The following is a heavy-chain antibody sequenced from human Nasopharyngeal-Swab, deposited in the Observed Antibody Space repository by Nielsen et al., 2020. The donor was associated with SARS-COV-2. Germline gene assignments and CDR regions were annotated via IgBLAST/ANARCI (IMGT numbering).Heavy chain of an antibody. CDR3: AQRTTLTSYGY. V-gene: IGHV2-5*02. D-gene: IGHD4-17*01. J-gene: IGHJ4*02. Sequence: WSRQPPGKALSWLALIYWDDGKRYSPSLKSRLTITKDTSKNQMVLTMTNMDPVDTATYYCAQRTTLTSYGYWGQGTLVTVSS. CDR2: IYWDDGK.